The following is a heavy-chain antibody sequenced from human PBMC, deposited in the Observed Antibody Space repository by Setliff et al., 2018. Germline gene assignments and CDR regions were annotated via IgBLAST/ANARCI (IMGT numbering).Heavy chain of an antibody. D-gene: IGHD6-6*01. V-gene: IGHV4-59*01. J-gene: IGHJ5*02. CDR1: GVSISSYY. CDR2: IQKSGSA. Sequence: SETLSLTCNVSGVSISSYYWSWIRQPPGKGLECIGYIQKSGSANYNPSLMSRVTISVDTSRNQFSLKLRSVTAADTAVYYCSRGYAARVGFGNWFDPWGQGTLVTVSS. CDR3: SRGYAARVGFGNWFDP.